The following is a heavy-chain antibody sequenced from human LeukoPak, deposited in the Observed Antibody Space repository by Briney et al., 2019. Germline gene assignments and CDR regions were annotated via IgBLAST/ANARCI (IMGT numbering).Heavy chain of an antibody. CDR2: INHSGST. V-gene: IGHV4-34*01. Sequence: SETLSLTCAVYGGSLSGYYWSWIRQPPGKGLEWIGEINHSGSTNYNPSLKSRVTISVDTSKNQFSLKLSSVTAADTAVYYCARIDIMGFGDIDQIDAFDIWGQGTMVTVSS. J-gene: IGHJ3*02. CDR1: GGSLSGYY. D-gene: IGHD3-10*01. CDR3: ARIDIMGFGDIDQIDAFDI.